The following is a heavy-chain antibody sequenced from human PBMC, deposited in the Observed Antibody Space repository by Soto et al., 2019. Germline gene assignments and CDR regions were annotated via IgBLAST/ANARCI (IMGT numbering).Heavy chain of an antibody. D-gene: IGHD3-22*01. CDR1: GGSISSGGYY. CDR3: ARVRRDYYDSSGPLDY. J-gene: IGHJ4*02. V-gene: IGHV4-31*03. Sequence: PSETLSLTCTVSGGSISSGGYYWSWIRQHPGKGLEWTGYIYYSGSTYYNPSLKSRVTISVDTSKNQFSLKLSSVTAADTAVYYCARVRRDYYDSSGPLDYWGQGTLVTVSS. CDR2: IYYSGST.